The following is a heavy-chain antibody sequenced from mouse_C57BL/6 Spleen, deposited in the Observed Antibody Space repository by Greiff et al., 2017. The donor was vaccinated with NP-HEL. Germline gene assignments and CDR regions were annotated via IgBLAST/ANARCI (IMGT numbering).Heavy chain of an antibody. Sequence: EVMLVESGGGLVQPGGSLSLSCAASGFTFTDYYMSWVRQPPGKALEWLGFIRNKANGYTTEYSASVKGRLTISRDNSQSILYLQMNALRAEDSATYYCARRASTVVAPYWYFDVWGTGTTVTVSS. J-gene: IGHJ1*03. CDR1: GFTFTDYY. CDR2: IRNKANGYTT. D-gene: IGHD1-1*01. CDR3: ARRASTVVAPYWYFDV. V-gene: IGHV7-3*01.